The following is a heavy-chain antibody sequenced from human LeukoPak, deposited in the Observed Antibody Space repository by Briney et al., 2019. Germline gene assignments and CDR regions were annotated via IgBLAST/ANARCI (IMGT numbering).Heavy chain of an antibody. Sequence: PSETLSLTCTVSGGSISSSSYYWGWIRQPPGKGLEWIGSIYYSGSTYYNPSLKSRVTISVDTSKNQFSLKLSSVTAADTAVYYCARYMVSSSWNYWGQGTLVTVSS. CDR3: ARYMVSSSWNY. J-gene: IGHJ4*02. V-gene: IGHV4-39*01. CDR2: IYYSGST. CDR1: GGSISSSSYY. D-gene: IGHD6-13*01.